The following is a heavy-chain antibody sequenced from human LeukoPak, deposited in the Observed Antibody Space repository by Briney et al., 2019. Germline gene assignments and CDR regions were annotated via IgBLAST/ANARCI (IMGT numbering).Heavy chain of an antibody. CDR1: GFTVSSNS. J-gene: IGHJ4*02. CDR2: IYSDNT. D-gene: IGHD3-9*01. CDR3: ARSGKIYFDWLLDY. Sequence: GGSLRLSCTVSGFTVSSNSMSWVRQAPGKGLEWVSFIYSDNTHYSDSVKGRFTISRDNSKNTLYLQMNSLRAEDTAVYYCARSGKIYFDWLLDYWGQGTLVTVSS. V-gene: IGHV3-53*01.